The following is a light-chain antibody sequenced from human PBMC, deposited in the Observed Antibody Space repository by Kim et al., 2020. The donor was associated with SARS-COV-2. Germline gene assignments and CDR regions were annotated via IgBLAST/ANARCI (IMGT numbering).Light chain of an antibody. J-gene: IGLJ1*01. CDR1: NIGSKN. CDR2: RDS. V-gene: IGLV3-9*01. Sequence: SVALGQTARITCGGNNIGSKNVHWYQQKPGQAPVLVIYRDSNRPSGIPERFSGSNSGNTATLTISSAQAGDEADYYCQVWDSSTYVFGTGTKVTVL. CDR3: QVWDSSTYV.